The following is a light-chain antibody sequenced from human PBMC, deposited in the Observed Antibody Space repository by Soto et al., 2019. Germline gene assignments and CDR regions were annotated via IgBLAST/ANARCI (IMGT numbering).Light chain of an antibody. V-gene: IGKV1-5*03. CDR1: QSGENW. Sequence: DIQLTQSPSSLSASVGDRVTITCRASQSGENWLAWYQQKPGKAPKLLIYKASSLESGVPSRFRGSGSGTEFTLTISSLRPDDFATYYCQQYDVYWTFGQGTKVDIK. CDR3: QQYDVYWT. CDR2: KAS. J-gene: IGKJ1*01.